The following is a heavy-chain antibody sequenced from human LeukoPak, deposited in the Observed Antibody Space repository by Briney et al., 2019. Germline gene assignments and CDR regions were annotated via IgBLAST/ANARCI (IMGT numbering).Heavy chain of an antibody. J-gene: IGHJ4*02. Sequence: SETLSLTCTVSGGSVSSGSYYWSWIRQPPGKGLEWIGYIYYSGSTNYNPSLKSRVTISVDTSKNQFSLKLSSVTAADTAVYYCARARVRDGSFDYWGQGTLVTVFS. CDR3: ARARVRDGSFDY. D-gene: IGHD5-24*01. CDR1: GGSVSSGSYY. V-gene: IGHV4-61*01. CDR2: IYYSGST.